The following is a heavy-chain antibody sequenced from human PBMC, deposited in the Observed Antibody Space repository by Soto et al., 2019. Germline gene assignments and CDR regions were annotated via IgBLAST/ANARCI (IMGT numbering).Heavy chain of an antibody. Sequence: ETLSLTCTVSGGSISSYYWSWVRQPPGKGLEWIGYIYYSGSTNYNPSLKSRVTISVDTSKNQFSLKLSSVTAADTAVYYCVSGYPWVGFDYWGQGTLVTVSS. CDR3: VSGYPWVGFDY. CDR1: GGSISSYY. J-gene: IGHJ4*02. D-gene: IGHD5-18*01. CDR2: IYYSGST. V-gene: IGHV4-59*08.